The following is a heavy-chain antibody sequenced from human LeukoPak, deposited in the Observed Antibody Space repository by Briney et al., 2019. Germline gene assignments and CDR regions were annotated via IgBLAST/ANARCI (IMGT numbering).Heavy chain of an antibody. D-gene: IGHD2-15*01. CDR3: ARDPGYCSGDTCYFYYYYMDV. CDR1: GFTFSSYG. J-gene: IGHJ6*03. Sequence: GGSLRLSCAASGFTFSSYGMSWVRQAPGKGLEWVSAISGSGGSTYYADSVKGRFTISRDNAKNSLYLQMNSLRVEDTALYYCARDPGYCSGDTCYFYYYYMDVWGEGTTVTVSS. CDR2: ISGSGGST. V-gene: IGHV3-23*01.